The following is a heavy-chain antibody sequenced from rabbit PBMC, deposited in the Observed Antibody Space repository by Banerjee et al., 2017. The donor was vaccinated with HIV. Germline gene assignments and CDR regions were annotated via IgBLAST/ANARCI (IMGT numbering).Heavy chain of an antibody. D-gene: IGHD4-2*01. CDR1: GFSFSNGYY. CDR3: ARGLPDAGAGLNL. J-gene: IGHJ4*01. Sequence: QEQLEESGGDLVKPEGSLTLTCTASGFSFSNGYYICWVRQAPGKGLEWIACIYNGDGSTYYASWVNGRFSISKTSSTALTLQMTSLTAADTATYFCARGLPDAGAGLNLWGQGTLVTVS. V-gene: IGHV1S45*01. CDR2: IYNGDGST.